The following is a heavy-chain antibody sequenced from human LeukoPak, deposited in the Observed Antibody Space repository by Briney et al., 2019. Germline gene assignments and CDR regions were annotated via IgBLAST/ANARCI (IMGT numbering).Heavy chain of an antibody. D-gene: IGHD2-2*02. J-gene: IGHJ4*02. V-gene: IGHV3-23*01. CDR3: AKRDCSTSCDSYYFDY. CDR2: ISGSDGST. Sequence: PGGSLRLSCAPSGFTFGSYAMSWVPQAPGKGLEGVSAISGSDGSTYSADSVKGRFTISRANSKNTLYLQMNSVRAEDTAVYYCAKRDCSTSCDSYYFDYWGQGTLVTVSS. CDR1: GFTFGSYA.